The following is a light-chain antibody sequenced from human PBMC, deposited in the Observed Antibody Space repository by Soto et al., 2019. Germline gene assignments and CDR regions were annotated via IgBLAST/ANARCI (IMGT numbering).Light chain of an antibody. CDR1: QSVSSS. Sequence: EVVMTQSPDTLSVSPGERATLSCRASQSVSSSLAWYQQKPGQAPRLLIYGASTRATGVPARFSGSGSGTEFTLTISSLQSEDVAVYYCQHFHNWPPWTFGQGTRVYI. CDR3: QHFHNWPPWT. J-gene: IGKJ1*01. V-gene: IGKV3-15*01. CDR2: GAS.